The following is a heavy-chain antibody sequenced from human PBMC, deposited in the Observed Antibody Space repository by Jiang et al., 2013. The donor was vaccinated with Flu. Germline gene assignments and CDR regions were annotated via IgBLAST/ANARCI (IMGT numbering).Heavy chain of an antibody. CDR3: AREGVDTAMVSAFYY. V-gene: IGHV1-69*06. Sequence: GAEVKKPGSSVKVSCKASGGAFSSYAISWVRQAPGQGLEWMGGIIPIFGTANYAQKFRGRVTITADISTRTAYMEVSSLRSEDTAVYYCAREGVDTAMVSAFYYWGQGTLVTVSS. CDR2: IIPIFGTA. J-gene: IGHJ4*02. D-gene: IGHD5-18*01. CDR1: GGAFSSYA.